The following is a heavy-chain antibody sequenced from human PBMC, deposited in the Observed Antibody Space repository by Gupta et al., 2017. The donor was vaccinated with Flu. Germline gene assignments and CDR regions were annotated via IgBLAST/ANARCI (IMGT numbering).Heavy chain of an antibody. D-gene: IGHD3-3*01. CDR3: ARGGYDLWSGYSGAFDY. Sequence: EVQLVESGGGLVKPGGSLRLSCAASGFTFSSYSMNWVRQAPGKGLEWVSSISSSSSYIYYADSVKGRFTISRDNAKNSLYLQMNSLRAEDTAVYYCARGGYDLWSGYSGAFDYWGQGTLVTVSS. CDR1: GFTFSSYS. CDR2: ISSSSSYI. J-gene: IGHJ4*02. V-gene: IGHV3-21*01.